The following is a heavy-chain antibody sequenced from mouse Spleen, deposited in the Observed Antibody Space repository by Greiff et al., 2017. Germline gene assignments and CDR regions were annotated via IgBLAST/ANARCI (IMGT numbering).Heavy chain of an antibody. J-gene: IGHJ4*01. D-gene: IGHD3-3*01. CDR3: ARTGDYYAMDY. Sequence: EVQLVESGGGLVKPGGSLKLSCAASGFTFSSYAMSWVRQTPEKRLEWVATISSGGSYTYYPDSVKGRFTISRDNAKNTLYLQMSSLRSEDTAMYYCARTGDYYAMDYWGQGTSVTVSS. V-gene: IGHV5-9-3*01. CDR2: ISSGGSYT. CDR1: GFTFSSYA.